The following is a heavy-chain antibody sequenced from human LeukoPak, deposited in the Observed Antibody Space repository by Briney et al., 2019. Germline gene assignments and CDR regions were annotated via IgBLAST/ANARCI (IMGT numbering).Heavy chain of an antibody. Sequence: GGSLRLSCATSGFTFSDAWMTWVRQGPGKGLEWVGRIKSKFDGETTNYAAPVRGRFTISRDDSKNTVYLQINSLKTEDTAVYYSTTVLVRSNYYYYGMDVWGQGTTVTVSS. CDR3: TTVLVRSNYYYYGMDV. D-gene: IGHD2/OR15-2a*01. J-gene: IGHJ6*02. CDR1: GFTFSDAW. CDR2: IKSKFDGETT. V-gene: IGHV3-15*01.